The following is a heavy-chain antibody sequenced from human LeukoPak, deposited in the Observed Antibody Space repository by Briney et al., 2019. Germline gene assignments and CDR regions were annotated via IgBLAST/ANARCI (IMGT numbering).Heavy chain of an antibody. V-gene: IGHV3-33*08. CDR2: IWYDGSNK. D-gene: IGHD3/OR15-3a*01. J-gene: IGHJ4*02. CDR1: GLRFGSYW. Sequence: GGSLRLSCAASGLRFGSYWMNWVRQAPGKGLEWVAVIWYDGSNKYYADSVKGRFTISRDNSKNTLYLQMNSLRAEDTAVYYCARWTGSMRGAFDYWGQGTLVTVSS. CDR3: ARWTGSMRGAFDY.